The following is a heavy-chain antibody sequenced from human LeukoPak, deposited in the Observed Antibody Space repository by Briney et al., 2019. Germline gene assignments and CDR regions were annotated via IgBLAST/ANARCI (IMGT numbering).Heavy chain of an antibody. D-gene: IGHD5-18*01. J-gene: IGHJ6*03. Sequence: PGXXLRLSCAASGFTFSSYRMNWVRQAPGKGLEWVSYISSSSSTIYYADSVKGRFTISRDNAKNSLYLQMNSLRAEDTAVYYCARDSGYSYGYSYYYYMDVWGKGTTVTVSS. V-gene: IGHV3-48*01. CDR1: GFTFSSYR. CDR2: ISSSSSTI. CDR3: ARDSGYSYGYSYYYYMDV.